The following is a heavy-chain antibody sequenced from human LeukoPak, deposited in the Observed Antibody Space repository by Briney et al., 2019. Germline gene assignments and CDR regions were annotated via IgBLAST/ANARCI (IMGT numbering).Heavy chain of an antibody. J-gene: IGHJ6*02. Sequence: GGSLRLSCAASGFTFSSYAMSWVRQAPGKGLEWVSAISGTGGSTYYADSVKGRFTISRDNSKNTLYLQMNSLRAEDTAVYYCAKGDGDYYYYGMDVWGQGTTVTVSS. CDR2: ISGTGGST. CDR3: AKGDGDYYYYGMDV. D-gene: IGHD2-21*01. V-gene: IGHV3-23*01. CDR1: GFTFSSYA.